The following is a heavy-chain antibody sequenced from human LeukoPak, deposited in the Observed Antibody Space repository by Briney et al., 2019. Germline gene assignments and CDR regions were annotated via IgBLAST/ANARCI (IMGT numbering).Heavy chain of an antibody. V-gene: IGHV3-66*02. CDR2: IYSGGST. CDR3: ARDRYSYGYALDC. Sequence: GGSLGLSCTASGFTVINNYMSWVRQAPGKGPEWVSVIYSGGSTYHADSVKGRFIISRDNSKNTLNLQMNSLRVEDSAVYYCARDRYSYGYALDCWGQGTLGTVSS. J-gene: IGHJ4*02. CDR1: GFTVINNY. D-gene: IGHD5-18*01.